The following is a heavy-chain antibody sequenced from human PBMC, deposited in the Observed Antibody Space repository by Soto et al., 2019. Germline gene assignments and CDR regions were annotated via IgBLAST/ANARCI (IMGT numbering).Heavy chain of an antibody. Sequence: QVQLQQWGAGLVKPSETLSLSCAVYGQSFSGHSWAWIRQPPGKGLEWIGEINESGSTYYNPSLKRRVTITKDTSKKKFSLKLSSVSDADTAAYFCARGSGIVALPGELEDVKYDYWGQGTLVNVSS. J-gene: IGHJ4*02. D-gene: IGHD1-1*01. CDR1: GQSFSGHS. V-gene: IGHV4-34*01. CDR3: ARGSGIVALPGELEDVKYDY. CDR2: INESGST.